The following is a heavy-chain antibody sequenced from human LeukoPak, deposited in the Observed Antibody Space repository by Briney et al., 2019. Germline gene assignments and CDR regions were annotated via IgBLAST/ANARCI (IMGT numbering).Heavy chain of an antibody. D-gene: IGHD3-16*01. V-gene: IGHV3-7*01. Sequence: GGSLRLSCAASGFMFRDYWMDWLRQAPGMGLEWVASIKPDGSQRDYVDSVKGRFTISRDNAQNSLYLQMNSLRVEDTAVYYCARDDASSSFTYWGQGALVTVSS. CDR2: IKPDGSQR. CDR3: ARDDASSSFTY. J-gene: IGHJ4*02. CDR1: GFMFRDYW.